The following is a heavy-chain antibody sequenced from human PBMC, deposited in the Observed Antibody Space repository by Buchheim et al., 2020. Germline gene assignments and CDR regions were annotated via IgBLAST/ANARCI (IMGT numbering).Heavy chain of an antibody. D-gene: IGHD2-15*01. J-gene: IGHJ5*02. V-gene: IGHV3-33*01. CDR2: IWYDGSNK. CDR3: ARDRALVAAETNWFDP. CDR1: GFSFTSYG. Sequence: QVQLVESGGDVVQPGGSLRLSCAASGFSFTSYGMHWVRQAPGKGLEWVAVIWYDGSNKYYADSVKGRFTISRDNSKNTLYLQMNSLRAEDTAVYYCARDRALVAAETNWFDPWGQGTL.